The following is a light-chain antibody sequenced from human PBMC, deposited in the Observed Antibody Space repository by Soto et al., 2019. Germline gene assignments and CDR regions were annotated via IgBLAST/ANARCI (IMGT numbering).Light chain of an antibody. J-gene: IGKJ4*01. V-gene: IGKV1-27*01. Sequence: DIQMTQSPSSLSASVGDRVTVTCRASHDIGFYLAWFQQRPGKIPKLLIYGATILQSGVTSRFSGSASGTDFTLTISGLQPEDVATYYCQKYNRAPLTFGGGTKVDIK. CDR3: QKYNRAPLT. CDR2: GAT. CDR1: HDIGFY.